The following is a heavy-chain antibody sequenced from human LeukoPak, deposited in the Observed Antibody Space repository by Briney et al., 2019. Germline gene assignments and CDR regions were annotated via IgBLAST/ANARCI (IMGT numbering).Heavy chain of an antibody. CDR1: RFTFSDFW. V-gene: IGHV3-23*01. CDR2: ISGSGDNT. Sequence: GGSLRLSCAASRFTFSDFWMSWVRQAPGKGLEWVSAISGSGDNTYYADSVKGRFTISRDNSKNTLYLQMNSLRAEDTALYYCAKGSYYDSSGTYYFDYWGQGTLVTVSS. CDR3: AKGSYYDSSGTYYFDY. J-gene: IGHJ4*02. D-gene: IGHD3-22*01.